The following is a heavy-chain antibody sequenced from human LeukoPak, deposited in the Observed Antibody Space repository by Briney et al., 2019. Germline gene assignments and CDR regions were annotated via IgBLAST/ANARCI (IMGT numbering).Heavy chain of an antibody. CDR3: AGRGSISGRYDFDF. CDR2: ISAYNGNT. D-gene: IGHD1-26*01. Sequence: GASVKVSCKASGYTFTSYGISWVRQAPGQGLEWMGWISAYNGNTNYAQKLQGRVTMTTDTSTSTAYMELRSLRSDDTAVYYCAGRGSISGRYDFDFWGQGTLVTVSS. CDR1: GYTFTSYG. J-gene: IGHJ4*02. V-gene: IGHV1-18*01.